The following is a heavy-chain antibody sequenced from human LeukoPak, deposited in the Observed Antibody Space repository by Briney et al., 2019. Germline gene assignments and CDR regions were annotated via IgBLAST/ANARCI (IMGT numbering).Heavy chain of an antibody. Sequence: GGSLRLSCAASGFTFSSYGMHWVRQAPGKGLEWVAFIRYDGSNKYYADSVKGRFTISRDNSKNTLYLQMNSLRAEDTAVYYCAKVGPCGSTSCTFDYWGQGTLVTVSS. J-gene: IGHJ4*02. D-gene: IGHD2-2*01. CDR1: GFTFSSYG. V-gene: IGHV3-30*02. CDR3: AKVGPCGSTSCTFDY. CDR2: IRYDGSNK.